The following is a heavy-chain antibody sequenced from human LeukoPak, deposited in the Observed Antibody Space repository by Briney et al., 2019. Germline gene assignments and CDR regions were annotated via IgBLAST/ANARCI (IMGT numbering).Heavy chain of an antibody. V-gene: IGHV7-4-1*02. D-gene: IGHD1-26*01. Sequence: GASVKVSCKASGYTFTSYAMNWVRQAPGQGLEWMGWINTNTGNPTYAQGFTGRFVFSLDTSVSTAYLQISSLKAEDTAVYYCAREVVGATPEGVFDYWGQGTLVTVSS. CDR1: GYTFTSYA. CDR3: AREVVGATPEGVFDY. CDR2: INTNTGNP. J-gene: IGHJ4*02.